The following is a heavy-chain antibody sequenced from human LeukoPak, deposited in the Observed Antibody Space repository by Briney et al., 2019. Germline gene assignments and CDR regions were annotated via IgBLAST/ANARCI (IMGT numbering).Heavy chain of an antibody. J-gene: IGHJ4*02. CDR2: IYHSGST. CDR1: GGSISSGGYS. Sequence: SETLSLTCTVSGGSISSGGYSWSWIRQPPGKGLEWIGYIYHSGSTYYNPSLKSRVTISVDRSKNQFSLKLSSVTAADTAVYYCARVAYGIFDYWGQGTLVTVSS. D-gene: IGHD4-17*01. V-gene: IGHV4-30-2*01. CDR3: ARVAYGIFDY.